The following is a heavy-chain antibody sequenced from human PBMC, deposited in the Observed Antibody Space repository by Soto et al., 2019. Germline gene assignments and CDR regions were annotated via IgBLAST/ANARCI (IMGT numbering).Heavy chain of an antibody. D-gene: IGHD6-19*01. CDR3: ARVVAVAAINWFDP. J-gene: IGHJ5*02. Sequence: ETLSRTCTDPGGSISIYCRSWHRQSPGKGLEWIGYIYYSGSTNYTPSLKSRVTISVDTSKNHFSLKLSSVTAADTAVYYCARVVAVAAINWFDPWGQGTRVTVSS. CDR1: GGSISIYC. CDR2: IYYSGST. V-gene: IGHV4-59*01.